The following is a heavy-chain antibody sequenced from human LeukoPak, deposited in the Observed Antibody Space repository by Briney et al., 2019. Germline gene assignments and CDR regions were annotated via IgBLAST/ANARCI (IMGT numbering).Heavy chain of an antibody. CDR3: ARDKVVGATYLDY. CDR2: IKTDGSQI. Sequence: GGSLRLSCVASGFTFSSYWMTWVRQAPGKGLEWVANIKTDGSQIYYVDSVKGRFTISRDNAKNSVYLQMNSLRAEDTAVYYCARDKVVGATYLDYWGQGTLVTVSS. J-gene: IGHJ4*02. CDR1: GFTFSSYW. V-gene: IGHV3-7*01. D-gene: IGHD2-15*01.